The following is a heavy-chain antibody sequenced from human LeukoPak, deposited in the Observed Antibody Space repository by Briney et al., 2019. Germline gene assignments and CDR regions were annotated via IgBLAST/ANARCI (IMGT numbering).Heavy chain of an antibody. Sequence: ASVKVSCKASGGTFSSYAISWVRQAPGQGLEWMGGIIPIFGTANYAQKFQGRVTITADKSTSTAYMELSSLRSEDTAVYYCAAGYCSGGSCQLDHWGQGTLATVTS. D-gene: IGHD2-15*01. J-gene: IGHJ4*02. CDR1: GGTFSSYA. V-gene: IGHV1-69*06. CDR2: IIPIFGTA. CDR3: AAGYCSGGSCQLDH.